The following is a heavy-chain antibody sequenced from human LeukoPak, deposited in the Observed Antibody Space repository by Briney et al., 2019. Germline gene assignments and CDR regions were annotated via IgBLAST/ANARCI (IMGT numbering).Heavy chain of an antibody. CDR2: ISAYNGNT. CDR3: ARDSIPGAFIAAAGKDY. J-gene: IGHJ4*02. V-gene: IGHV1-18*01. CDR1: GYTFTSYG. D-gene: IGHD6-13*01. Sequence: ASVKVSCKASGYTFTSYGISWVRQAPGQGLEWMGWISAYNGNTNYAQKLQGRVTMTTDTSTNTAYMELRSLRSDDTAVYYCARDSIPGAFIAAAGKDYWGQGTLVTVSS.